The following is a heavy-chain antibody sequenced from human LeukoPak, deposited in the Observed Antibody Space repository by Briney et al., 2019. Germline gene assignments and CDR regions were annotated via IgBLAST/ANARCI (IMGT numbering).Heavy chain of an antibody. CDR2: IYYSGST. J-gene: IGHJ4*02. CDR3: ARDGSIDYYDSSGYYYGGIDY. V-gene: IGHV4-39*07. Sequence: SETLSLTCSVSGGSISGYYWGWIRQPPGKGLEWIGSIYYSGSTYYNPSLKSRVTISVDTSKDQFSLKLSSVTAADTAVYYCARDGSIDYYDSSGYYYGGIDYWGQGTLVTVSS. CDR1: GGSISGYY. D-gene: IGHD3-22*01.